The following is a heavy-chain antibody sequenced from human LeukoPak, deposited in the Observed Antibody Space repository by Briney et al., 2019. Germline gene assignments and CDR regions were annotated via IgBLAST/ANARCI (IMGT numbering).Heavy chain of an antibody. D-gene: IGHD3-22*01. V-gene: IGHV1-2*06. CDR2: INPNSGGT. CDR3: ARDSTQRYYYDSSGYYYGVDY. Sequence: GASVKVSCKASGCTFTGYYMHWVRQAPGQGLEWMGRINPNSGGTNYAQKFQGRVTMTRDTSISTAYMELSRLRSDDTAVYYCARDSTQRYYYDSSGYYYGVDYWGQGTLVTVSS. CDR1: GCTFTGYY. J-gene: IGHJ4*02.